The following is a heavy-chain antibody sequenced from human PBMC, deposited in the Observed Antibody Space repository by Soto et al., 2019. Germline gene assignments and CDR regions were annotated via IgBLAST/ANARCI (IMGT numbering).Heavy chain of an antibody. J-gene: IGHJ4*02. Sequence: QVQLVQSGAEVNKPGASVMVSCKGSGYSFITYGMSWVRQAPGQGLEWVGWISTYNGNTKYVESLQGRVTMTTDATTSTAYRGRRSLRSDDTAVYYCARGPTDYYDKSGDYCLDYWGQGTLVTVSP. CDR2: ISTYNGNT. D-gene: IGHD3-22*01. CDR1: GYSFITYG. CDR3: ARGPTDYYDKSGDYCLDY. V-gene: IGHV1-18*01.